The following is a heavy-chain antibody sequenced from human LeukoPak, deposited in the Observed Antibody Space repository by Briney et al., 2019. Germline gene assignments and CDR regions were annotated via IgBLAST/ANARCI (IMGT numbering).Heavy chain of an antibody. CDR3: AREGDGYKILPFDY. Sequence: AASVKVSCKASGYTFTGYYMRWVRQAPGQGLEWMGRINPNSGGTNYAQKFQGRVTMARDTSISTAYMELSRLRSDDTAVYYCAREGDGYKILPFDYWGQGTLVTASS. CDR1: GYTFTGYY. CDR2: INPNSGGT. D-gene: IGHD5-24*01. V-gene: IGHV1-2*06. J-gene: IGHJ4*02.